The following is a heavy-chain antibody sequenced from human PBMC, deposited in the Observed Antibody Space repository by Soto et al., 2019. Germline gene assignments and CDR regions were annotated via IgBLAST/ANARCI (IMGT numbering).Heavy chain of an antibody. CDR2: ISYDGTNK. J-gene: IGHJ4*02. D-gene: IGHD7-27*01. Sequence: GGSLRLSCAASGFSFSISPMHWVRQAPGKGPEWVALISYDGTNKFYADSVKGRFTISRDNSKSTLYLQVDSLRPEDAAVYYCARDPKTSGGQHWAFNYFDSWGQGTLVT. V-gene: IGHV3-30-3*01. CDR3: ARDPKTSGGQHWAFNYFDS. CDR1: GFSFSISP.